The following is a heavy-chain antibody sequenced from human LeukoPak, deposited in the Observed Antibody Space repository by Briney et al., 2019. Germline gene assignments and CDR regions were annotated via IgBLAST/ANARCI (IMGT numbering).Heavy chain of an antibody. V-gene: IGHV4-61*02. CDR1: GGSISSGSYY. J-gene: IGHJ4*02. CDR2: FYNSGST. Sequence: SQTLSLTCTVSGGSISSGSYYWSWIRQPAGKGLEWIGRFYNSGSTNCNPSLKSRVTVSLDTSKNQFSLKLSSVTAADTAVYYCARVGDYALKDWGQGTLVTVSS. CDR3: ARVGDYALKD. D-gene: IGHD3-16*01.